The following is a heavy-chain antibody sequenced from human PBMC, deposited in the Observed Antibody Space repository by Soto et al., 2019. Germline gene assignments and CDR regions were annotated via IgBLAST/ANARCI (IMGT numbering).Heavy chain of an antibody. CDR2: INAGNGNT. CDR1: GYTFTSYA. D-gene: IGHD3-3*01. J-gene: IGHJ4*02. Sequence: GASVKVSCKASGYTFTSYAMHWVRQAPGQRLEWMGWINAGNGNTKYSQKFQGRVTITRDTSASTAYMELSSLRSEDTAVYYCARDSDFWSGYYTPLNYFDYWGQGTLVTVS. V-gene: IGHV1-3*01. CDR3: ARDSDFWSGYYTPLNYFDY.